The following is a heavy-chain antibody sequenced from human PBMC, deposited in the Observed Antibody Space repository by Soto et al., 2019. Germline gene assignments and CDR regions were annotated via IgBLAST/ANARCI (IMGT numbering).Heavy chain of an antibody. CDR1: GDSISSSSYY. CDR3: ARSSGSYYLNSDY. Sequence: PSETLSLTCTVSGDSISSSSYYWGWIRQPPGKGLEWIGSIYYSGSTYYNPSLKSRVTISVDTSNNQFSLKLSSVTAADTAVYYCARSSGSYYLNSDYRGQRTLVTVSS. J-gene: IGHJ4*02. D-gene: IGHD3-10*01. V-gene: IGHV4-39*01. CDR2: IYYSGST.